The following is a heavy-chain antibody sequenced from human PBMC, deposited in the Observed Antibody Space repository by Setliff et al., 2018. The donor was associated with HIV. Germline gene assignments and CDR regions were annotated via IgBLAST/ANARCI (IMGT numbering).Heavy chain of an antibody. CDR1: GGSFSGYY. D-gene: IGHD3-3*01. CDR3: ARGDVTIFGVVPPDY. Sequence: PSETLSLTCAVYGGSFSGYYWSWIRQPPGKGLEWIGEINHSGSTNYNPSLKSRVTISVDTSKNQFSLKLSSVTAADTAVYYCARGDVTIFGVVPPDYWGQGTLVTVSS. V-gene: IGHV4-34*01. CDR2: INHSGST. J-gene: IGHJ4*02.